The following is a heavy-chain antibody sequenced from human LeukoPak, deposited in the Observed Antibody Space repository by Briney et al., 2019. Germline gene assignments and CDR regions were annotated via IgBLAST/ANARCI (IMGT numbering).Heavy chain of an antibody. CDR3: VGGILEWLFDY. CDR1: GFTFSNYW. CDR2: IKQDGSEK. J-gene: IGHJ4*02. Sequence: GGSLRLSCAASGFTFSNYWMSWVRQAPGKGLEWVANIKQDGSEKYYVDTVKGRFTISRDNAKNSLYLQMNSLRAEDTAVYYCVGGILEWLFDYWGQGTLVTVPS. D-gene: IGHD3-3*01. V-gene: IGHV3-7*01.